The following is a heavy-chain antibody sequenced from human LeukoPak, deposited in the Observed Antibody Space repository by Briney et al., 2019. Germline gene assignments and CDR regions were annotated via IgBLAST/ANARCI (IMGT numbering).Heavy chain of an antibody. CDR1: GGSISSYY. CDR2: IYYSGST. J-gene: IGHJ5*02. V-gene: IGHV4-59*01. Sequence: SETLSLTCTVSGGSISSYYWSWIRQPPGKGLEWIGYIYYSGSTNYNPSLKSRVTISVDTSKNQFSLKLSSVTAADTAVYYCARGRRSYGYDWFDPWGQGTLVTVSS. D-gene: IGHD5-18*01. CDR3: ARGRRSYGYDWFDP.